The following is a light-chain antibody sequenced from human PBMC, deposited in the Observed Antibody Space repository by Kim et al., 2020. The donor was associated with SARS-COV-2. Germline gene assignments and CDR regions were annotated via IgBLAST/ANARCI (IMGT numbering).Light chain of an antibody. CDR1: SGHSSYA. V-gene: IGLV4-69*01. CDR3: QTWGTGPWV. J-gene: IGLJ3*02. Sequence: QLVLTQSPSAYASLGASVKLTCTLSSGHSSYAIAWHQQQPEKGPRYLMKLNSDGSHSKGDGIPDRFSGSSSGAERYLTISSLQSEDEADYYCQTWGTGPWVFGGGTQLTVL. CDR2: LNSDGSH.